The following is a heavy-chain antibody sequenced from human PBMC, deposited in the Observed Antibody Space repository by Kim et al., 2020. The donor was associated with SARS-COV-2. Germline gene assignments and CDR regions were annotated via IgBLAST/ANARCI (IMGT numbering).Heavy chain of an antibody. Sequence: TYTPSLKSRVTISVDTSKNQFSLKLSSVTAADTAVYYCARERGGVGAFHIWGQGTMVTVSS. CDR3: ARERGGVGAFHI. V-gene: IGHV4-61*02. J-gene: IGHJ3*02. D-gene: IGHD2-8*01.